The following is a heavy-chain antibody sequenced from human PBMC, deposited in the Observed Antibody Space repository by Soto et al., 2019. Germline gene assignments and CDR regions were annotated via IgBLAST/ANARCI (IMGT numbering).Heavy chain of an antibody. Sequence: SVKVSCKASGGTFSSYAISWVRQAPGQGLEWMGGIIPIFGTANYAQKFQGRVTITADESTSTAYMELSSLRSEDTAVYYCAVNDPVTWMQLWQSFDYWGQGTLVTVSS. D-gene: IGHD5-18*01. CDR3: AVNDPVTWMQLWQSFDY. V-gene: IGHV1-69*13. CDR2: IIPIFGTA. CDR1: GGTFSSYA. J-gene: IGHJ4*02.